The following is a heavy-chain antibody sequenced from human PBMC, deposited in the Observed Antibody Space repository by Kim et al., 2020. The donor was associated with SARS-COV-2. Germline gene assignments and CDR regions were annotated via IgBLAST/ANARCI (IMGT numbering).Heavy chain of an antibody. CDR3: ARRIVGFPGHPLDY. Sequence: GGSLRLSCAASGFTFSSYAMNWVRQAPGKGLEWVSSVNPSGDKTHYADSVKGRFTISRDNSKNTVYLQMNSLGAEDTAIYYCARRIVGFPGHPLDYWGQGTLVTVSS. J-gene: IGHJ4*02. CDR1: GFTFSSYA. D-gene: IGHD1-26*01. CDR2: VNPSGDKT. V-gene: IGHV3-23*01.